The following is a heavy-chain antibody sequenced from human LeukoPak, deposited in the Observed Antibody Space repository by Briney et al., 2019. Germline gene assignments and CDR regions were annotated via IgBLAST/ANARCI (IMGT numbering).Heavy chain of an antibody. V-gene: IGHV3-48*02. J-gene: IGHJ4*02. CDR3: ARVGGATAVTMYFEY. D-gene: IGHD1-26*01. CDR1: GITFSGYS. Sequence: GGTLRLSCVVSGITFSGYSMIWVRQAPAKGLEGLSFLTTSGNTIFYAESVKERFTISRDNAKKTLYLQMNSLRDEDTAVYYCARVGGATAVTMYFEYWGQGTLVTVSS. CDR2: LTTSGNTI.